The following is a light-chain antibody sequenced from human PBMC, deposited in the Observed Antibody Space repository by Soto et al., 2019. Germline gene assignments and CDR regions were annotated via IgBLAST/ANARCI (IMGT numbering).Light chain of an antibody. Sequence: EIVMTLSPPTLSVSPGERVTLSCRASQSVHSNLAWCHQKLGQVHRLLFYGASSRAIGVPVRFSASGSGTEFTLAIISVNSEDFAVYHCQQYDHWPSWRFGQGTRVEIK. CDR1: QSVHSN. V-gene: IGKV3-15*01. CDR3: QQYDHWPSWR. CDR2: GAS. J-gene: IGKJ1*01.